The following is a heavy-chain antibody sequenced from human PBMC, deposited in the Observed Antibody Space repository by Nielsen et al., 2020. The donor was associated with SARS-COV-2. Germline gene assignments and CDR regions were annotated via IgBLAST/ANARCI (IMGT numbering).Heavy chain of an antibody. CDR2: ISPDGDIA. CDR3: TNWNDGY. Sequence: GESLKISCAASGFTFSNSWMHWVRQAPGKGLVWVSRISPDGDIANYADSVRGRFTTSRDNAKNTLYLQMNSLRAEDTAVYFCTNWNDGYWGQGTPVTVSS. CDR1: GFTFSNSW. D-gene: IGHD1-1*01. J-gene: IGHJ4*02. V-gene: IGHV3-74*01.